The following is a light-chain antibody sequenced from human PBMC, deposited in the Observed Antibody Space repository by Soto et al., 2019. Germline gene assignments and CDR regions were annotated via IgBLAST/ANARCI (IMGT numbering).Light chain of an antibody. CDR3: QQRNVWPPIT. Sequence: EVVLTQSPATLSLSRGERATLSCRASRSIRTSLAWYQQKPGQAPRLVIFDASNRANGVPARFGGSGSGTDFTLTINSLEPEDFAVYYCQQRNVWPPITFGQGTRLEIK. CDR2: DAS. J-gene: IGKJ5*01. V-gene: IGKV3-11*01. CDR1: RSIRTS.